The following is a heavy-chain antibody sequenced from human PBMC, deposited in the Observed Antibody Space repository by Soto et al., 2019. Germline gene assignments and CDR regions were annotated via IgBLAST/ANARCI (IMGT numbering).Heavy chain of an antibody. CDR1: GYTFTSYY. V-gene: IGHV1-46*01. J-gene: IGHJ4*02. Sequence: ASVKVSCKASGYTFTSYYMHWVRQAPGQGLEWMGIINPSSGSTSYAQKLQGRVTMTTDTSTSTAYMELRSLRPDDTAVYYCARDDRTAGHGSYAYFDPWGQGTLVTVSS. CDR2: INPSSGST. D-gene: IGHD6-25*01. CDR3: ARDDRTAGHGSYAYFDP.